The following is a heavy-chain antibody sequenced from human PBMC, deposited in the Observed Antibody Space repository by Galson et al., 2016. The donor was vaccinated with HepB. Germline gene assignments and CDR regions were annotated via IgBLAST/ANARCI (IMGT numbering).Heavy chain of an antibody. CDR3: ARGSYWLLQHGDYFDY. Sequence: SLRLSCAASGFTFNSYTMNWVRQAPGKGLEWVSSISISSSYIYYADSVMGRFTISRDNAKNSLYLQMNSLRAEDTAVYYCARGSYWLLQHGDYFDYWGQGTLVTVSS. V-gene: IGHV3-21*01. J-gene: IGHJ4*02. CDR1: GFTFNSYT. D-gene: IGHD1-26*01. CDR2: ISISSSYI.